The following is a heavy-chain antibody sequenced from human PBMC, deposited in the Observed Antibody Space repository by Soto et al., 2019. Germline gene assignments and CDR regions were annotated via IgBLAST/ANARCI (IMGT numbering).Heavy chain of an antibody. V-gene: IGHV3-48*03. CDR2: IGTRGRTI. CDR1: GFTFSNYE. CDR3: ARDPAIYSGKFDYGLDV. Sequence: EVQLVESGGGLVQAGGSLRLFCAASGFTFSNYEMNWVRQAPGKGLEWVSYIGTRGRTIYYADSVKGRFTISRDNAKNSLYLQMNSLRAEDTAFYYCARDPAIYSGKFDYGLDVWGQGTTVTVSS. J-gene: IGHJ6*02. D-gene: IGHD4-4*01.